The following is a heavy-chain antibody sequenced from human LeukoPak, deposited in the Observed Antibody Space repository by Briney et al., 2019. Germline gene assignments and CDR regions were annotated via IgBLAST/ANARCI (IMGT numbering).Heavy chain of an antibody. D-gene: IGHD6-19*01. CDR1: GFTFSTYW. V-gene: IGHV3-23*01. Sequence: PGGSLRLSCAASGFTFSTYWMTWVRQAPGKGLEWVSAISGSGGSTYYADSVKGRFTISRDNSKNTLYLQMNSLRAEDTAVYYCAKDRGGGIAVAGTAPDYWGQGTLVTVSS. J-gene: IGHJ4*02. CDR3: AKDRGGGIAVAGTAPDY. CDR2: ISGSGGST.